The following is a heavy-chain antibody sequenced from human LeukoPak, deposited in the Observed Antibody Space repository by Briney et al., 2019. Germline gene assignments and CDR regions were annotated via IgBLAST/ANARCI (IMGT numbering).Heavy chain of an antibody. V-gene: IGHV4-39*01. Sequence: SETLSLTCTVSGGSISSGGYYWAWIRQPPGKGLEWIGTIYYTGTTYYSASLKSRVTISVDTSKNHFSLKLTAVTAADTAVYYCARHGAYCGGDCHEGYWGQGTLVTVSS. CDR1: GGSISSGGYY. D-gene: IGHD2-21*01. CDR3: ARHGAYCGGDCHEGY. J-gene: IGHJ4*02. CDR2: IYYTGTT.